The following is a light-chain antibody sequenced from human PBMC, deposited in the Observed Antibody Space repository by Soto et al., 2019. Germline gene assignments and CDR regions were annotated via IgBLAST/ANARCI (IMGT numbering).Light chain of an antibody. J-gene: IGLJ2*01. Sequence: SYELTQPLSVSVALGQTARITCGGNNIGSKNVHWYQQKPGQAPVLVIYRDSNRPSWIPERFSGSNSWNTATLTISRAQAGDEADYYCQVWDRSTVVFGGGTKLPVL. V-gene: IGLV3-9*01. CDR3: QVWDRSTVV. CDR2: RDS. CDR1: NIGSKN.